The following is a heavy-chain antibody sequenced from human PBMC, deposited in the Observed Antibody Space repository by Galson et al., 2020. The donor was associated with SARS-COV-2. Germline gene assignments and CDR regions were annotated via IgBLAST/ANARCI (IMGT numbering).Heavy chain of an antibody. CDR2: IFYRGGT. CDR3: AVGPAELTLCRWCDP. V-gene: IGHV4-31*03. J-gene: IGHJ5*02. CDR1: GDSVTSGDYY. Sequence: SETLSLTCNVSGDSVTSGDYYWSWVRQHPGKGLEWIGYIFYRGGTYYNPSLRGRGTISVDTSKNQFSLKLTSVTAADTAIYYCAVGPAELTLCRWCDPLGQGILVTVSS. D-gene: IGHD3-9*01.